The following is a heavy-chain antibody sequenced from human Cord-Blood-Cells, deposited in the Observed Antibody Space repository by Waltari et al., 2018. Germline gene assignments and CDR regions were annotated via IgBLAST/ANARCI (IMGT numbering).Heavy chain of an antibody. CDR1: GGSFGGYY. Sequence: QVQLQQWGAGLLKPSETLSLTCAVYGGSFGGYYWSWIRQPPGKGLEWIGEINHSGSTNYNPSLKSRGTISVDTSKNQFSLKLSSVTAADTAVYYCARVRGYSYGDLDYWGQGTLVTVSS. D-gene: IGHD5-18*01. CDR2: INHSGST. J-gene: IGHJ4*02. V-gene: IGHV4-34*01. CDR3: ARVRGYSYGDLDY.